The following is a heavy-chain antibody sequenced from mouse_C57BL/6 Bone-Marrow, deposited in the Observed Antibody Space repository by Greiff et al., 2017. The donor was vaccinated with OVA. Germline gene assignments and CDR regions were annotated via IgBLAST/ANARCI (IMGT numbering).Heavy chain of an antibody. J-gene: IGHJ4*01. V-gene: IGHV1-26*01. CDR3: ARGVLRYCYAMDY. D-gene: IGHD1-1*01. Sequence: EVQLQQSGPELVKPGASVKISCKASGYTFTDYYMNWVKQSHGKSLEWIGDINPNNGGTSYNQKFKGKATLTVDKSSSTAYMELRSLTSEDSAVYYCARGVLRYCYAMDYWGQGTSVTVSS. CDR1: GYTFTDYY. CDR2: INPNNGGT.